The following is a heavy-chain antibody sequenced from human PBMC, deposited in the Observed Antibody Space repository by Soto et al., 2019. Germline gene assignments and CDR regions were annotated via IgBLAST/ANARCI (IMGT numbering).Heavy chain of an antibody. CDR1: GFTFRSSA. Sequence: GASVKVSCKTSGFTFRSSAVQWVRQARGQRLESIGWLVVGTGNTNYAQKFQQRVTISSDRSTNTVSMELSSLTSEDTAVYYCATGAYCSGGSCSDYYYYYYGMDLWGQGTTVTVSS. J-gene: IGHJ6*02. D-gene: IGHD2-15*01. V-gene: IGHV1-58*01. CDR3: ATGAYCSGGSCSDYYYYYYGMDL. CDR2: LVVGTGNT.